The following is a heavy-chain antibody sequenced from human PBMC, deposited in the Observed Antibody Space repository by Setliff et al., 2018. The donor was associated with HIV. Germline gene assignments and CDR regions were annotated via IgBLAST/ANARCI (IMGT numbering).Heavy chain of an antibody. V-gene: IGHV4-31*03. Sequence: KTSETLSLTCSVSGGSISSYNYFWSWIRQHPGKGLEWIGYIYYTGSTYYSPSLKSRVNISLDTSKNQFYLKLSSVTAADTAVYYCARDEPKNTEAAPGYWGQGTLVTSPQ. D-gene: IGHD6-6*01. CDR1: GGSISSYNYF. CDR3: ARDEPKNTEAAPGY. CDR2: IYYTGST. J-gene: IGHJ4*02.